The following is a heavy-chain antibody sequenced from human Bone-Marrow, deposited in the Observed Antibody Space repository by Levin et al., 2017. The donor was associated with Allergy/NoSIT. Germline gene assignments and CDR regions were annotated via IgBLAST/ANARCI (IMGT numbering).Heavy chain of an antibody. CDR3: ASGYCSSTSCYWGDYYYALDV. Sequence: SETLSLTCAVSGTSVSGTDYYWVWIRQPPGKGLEWIGTTYYTGTTYYNPSLQSRVTISVDTSKNQFSLNLSSVTAADTAVYYCASGYCSSTSCYWGDYYYALDVWGQGTTVTVSS. CDR1: GTSVSGTDYY. J-gene: IGHJ6*02. D-gene: IGHD2-2*01. V-gene: IGHV4-39*01. CDR2: TYYTGTT.